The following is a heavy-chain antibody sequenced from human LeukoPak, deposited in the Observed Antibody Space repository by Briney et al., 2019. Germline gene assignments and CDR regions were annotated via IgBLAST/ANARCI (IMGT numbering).Heavy chain of an antibody. Sequence: GSLRLSCAASGFTFRSYAMHWVRQAPGKGLEWVAVISYDGSNKYYADSVKGRFTISRDNSKNTLYLQMNSLRAEDTAVYYCARGPIAVAGPVGGEYFQHWGQGTLVTVSS. CDR3: ARGPIAVAGPVGGEYFQH. D-gene: IGHD6-19*01. CDR1: GFTFRSYA. CDR2: ISYDGSNK. J-gene: IGHJ1*01. V-gene: IGHV3-30*04.